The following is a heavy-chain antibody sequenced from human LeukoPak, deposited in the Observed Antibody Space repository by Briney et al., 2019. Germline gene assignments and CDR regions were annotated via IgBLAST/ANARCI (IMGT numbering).Heavy chain of an antibody. D-gene: IGHD2-2*01. CDR2: VYDSGSA. J-gene: IGHJ3*02. CDR3: ARLDCTSTSCYFYRAFDI. Sequence: PSETLSLTCTVSGASSSISSHYSGWMRQPPWKGLEWIGSVYDSGSASYSPYLKSRVTISVDTSKNQFSLKLTSVTAADTAVYYCARLDCTSTSCYFYRAFDIWGQGTMVTVSS. V-gene: IGHV4-39*01. CDR1: GASSSISSHY.